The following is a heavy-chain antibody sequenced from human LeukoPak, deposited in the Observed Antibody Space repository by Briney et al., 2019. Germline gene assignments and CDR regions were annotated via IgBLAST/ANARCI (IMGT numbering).Heavy chain of an antibody. CDR3: ARDGGSGLGELSLYQYYFDY. D-gene: IGHD3-16*02. V-gene: IGHV1-69*04. Sequence: WASVKVSCKASGGTFSSYAISWVRQAPGQGLEWMGRIIPILDIANYAQKFQGRVTITADKSTSTAYMELSSLRSEDTAVYYCARDGGSGLGELSLYQYYFDYWGQGTLVTVSS. CDR2: IIPILDIA. CDR1: GGTFSSYA. J-gene: IGHJ4*02.